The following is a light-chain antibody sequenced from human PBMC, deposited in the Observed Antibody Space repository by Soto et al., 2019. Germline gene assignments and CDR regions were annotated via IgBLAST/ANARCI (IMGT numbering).Light chain of an antibody. CDR1: SSNIGAGYD. V-gene: IGLV1-40*01. CDR2: GNS. CDR3: QSYDSSLSGTHVV. Sequence: QSVLTQPPSVSGAPGQRVTISCTGSSSNIGAGYDVHWYQQLPGKAPKLLIYGNSNRPSGVPDRFSGSKSGTSASLAITGIPAEDEADGYCQSYDSSLSGTHVVFGGGTKVTVL. J-gene: IGLJ2*01.